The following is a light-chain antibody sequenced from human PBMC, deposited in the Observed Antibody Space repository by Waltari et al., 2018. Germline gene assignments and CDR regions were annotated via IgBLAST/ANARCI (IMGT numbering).Light chain of an antibody. J-gene: IGKJ1*01. Sequence: EIVLTQSPGTLSLSPGERATLSCRARQSVGRTLAWYQQKPGQAPRLLMYGASSRATGTPDRFSGSGSGTDFSLTISRLEPEDFAVYYCQHYVRLPATFGQGTKVEIK. CDR2: GAS. V-gene: IGKV3-20*01. CDR1: QSVGRT. CDR3: QHYVRLPAT.